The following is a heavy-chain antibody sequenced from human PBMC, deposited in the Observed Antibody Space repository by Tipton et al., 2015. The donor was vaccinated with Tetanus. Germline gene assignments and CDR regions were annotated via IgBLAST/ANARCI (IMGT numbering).Heavy chain of an antibody. V-gene: IGHV1-18*01. CDR3: ARDLRGGDNSDY. CDR2: INPYNGHT. CDR1: GYTFITYA. D-gene: IGHD3-22*01. J-gene: IGHJ4*02. Sequence: QSGAEVKEPGASVKVSCKASGYTFITYAISWVRQAPGQGLEWMGWINPYNGHTNYEQKFQGRVSMTTDTSTTTAYMALRSLRTDDPAVYFCARDLRGGDNSDYWGQGALVTVSS.